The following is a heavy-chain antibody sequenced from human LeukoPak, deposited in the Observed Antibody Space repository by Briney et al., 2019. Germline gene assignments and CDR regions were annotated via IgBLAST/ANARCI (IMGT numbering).Heavy chain of an antibody. CDR3: ARVLGGSPPYYYYYYMDV. CDR1: GFTVSSNS. Sequence: PGGSLRLSCTVSGFTVSSNSMSWVRQAPGKGLEWVSVIYSDNTHYSDSVKGRFTISRDNSKNTLYLQMNSLRAEDTAVYYCARVLGGSPPYYYYYYMDVWGKGTTVTVSS. V-gene: IGHV3-53*01. J-gene: IGHJ6*03. CDR2: IYSDNT. D-gene: IGHD3-16*01.